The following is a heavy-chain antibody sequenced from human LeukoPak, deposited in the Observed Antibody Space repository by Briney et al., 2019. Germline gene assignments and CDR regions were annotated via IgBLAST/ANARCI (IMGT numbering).Heavy chain of an antibody. CDR1: GYTFTGYY. CDR3: ARDVTYCSSTSCLSRFDP. D-gene: IGHD2-2*01. J-gene: IGHJ5*02. Sequence: ASVKVSCKASGYTFTGYYMHWVRQAPGQGLEWMGWINPNSGGTNYAQKFQGRVTMTRDTSISTAYMEPSRLRSDDTAVYYCARDVTYCSSTSCLSRFDPWGQGTLVTVSS. CDR2: INPNSGGT. V-gene: IGHV1-2*02.